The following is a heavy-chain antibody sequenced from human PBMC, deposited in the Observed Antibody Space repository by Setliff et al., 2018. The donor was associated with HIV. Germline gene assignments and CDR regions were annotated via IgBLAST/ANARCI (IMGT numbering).Heavy chain of an antibody. CDR2: IYHSGIT. D-gene: IGHD1-26*01. V-gene: IGHV4-38-2*02. J-gene: IGHJ3*02. CDR1: GYSISSGYY. Sequence: PSETLSLTCTVSGYSISSGYYWGWIRQPTGKVLEWIGSIYHSGITYYNSSLKSRVTIPVDTSKNQFSLNLTSVTAADTAVYYCARLGYSGSLVGAFDIWGQGTMVTVSS. CDR3: ARLGYSGSLVGAFDI.